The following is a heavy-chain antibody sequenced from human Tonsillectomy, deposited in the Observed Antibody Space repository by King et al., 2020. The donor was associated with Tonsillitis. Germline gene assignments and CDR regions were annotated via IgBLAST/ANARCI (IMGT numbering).Heavy chain of an antibody. CDR2: VFYSGST. D-gene: IGHD2-15*01. V-gene: IGHV4-59*02. Sequence: QLQESGPGLVKPSETLSLTCTVSGDSVSGYYWSWIRQPPGKGLEWIGYVFYSGSTNYNPSLKSRVTISVDTSKNQFSLKLNSVTAADTAMYYCARVQGRGYWDIRGQGTMVTVSS. CDR1: GDSVSGYY. J-gene: IGHJ3*02. CDR3: ARVQGRGYWDI.